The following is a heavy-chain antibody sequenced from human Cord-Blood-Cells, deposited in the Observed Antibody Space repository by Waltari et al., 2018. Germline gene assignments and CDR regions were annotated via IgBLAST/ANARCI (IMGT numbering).Heavy chain of an antibody. V-gene: IGHV4-59*01. CDR1: GGSITRYY. CDR3: ARGDVGYSYGYFDY. CDR2: IYYSGST. Sequence: QVQLQESGPGLVKPSETLSLTCPVSGGSITRYYWSWIRPPPGKGLEWIGYIYYSGSTNYNPSLKSRVTISVDTSRNQFSLKLSSVTAADTAVYYCARGDVGYSYGYFDYWGQGTLVTVSS. D-gene: IGHD5-18*01. J-gene: IGHJ4*02.